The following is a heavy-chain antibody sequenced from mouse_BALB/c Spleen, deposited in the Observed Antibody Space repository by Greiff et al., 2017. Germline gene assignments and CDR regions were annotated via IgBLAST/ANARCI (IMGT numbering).Heavy chain of an antibody. J-gene: IGHJ2*01. Sequence: EVMLVESGGGLVQPGGSRKLSCAASGFTFSSFGMHWVRQATEKGLEWVAYISSGSSTIYYADTVKGRFTISRDNPKNTLFLQMTSLRSEDTAMYYCARNRPPYYGSYLDYWGQGTTLTVSS. D-gene: IGHD1-2*01. CDR3: ARNRPPYYGSYLDY. V-gene: IGHV5-17*02. CDR2: ISSGSSTI. CDR1: GFTFSSFG.